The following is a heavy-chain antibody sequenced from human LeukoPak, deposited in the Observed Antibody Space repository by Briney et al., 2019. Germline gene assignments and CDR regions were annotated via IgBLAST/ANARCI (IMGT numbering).Heavy chain of an antibody. Sequence: EASVNVSCKVSGYTLTELSMHWVRQAPGKGLEWMGGFDPEDGETIYAQKFQGRVTMTEDTSTDTAYMELSSLRSEDTAVYYCAIEYYYDSSGYYVFDPWGQGTLVTVSS. D-gene: IGHD3-22*01. CDR1: GYTLTELS. V-gene: IGHV1-24*01. CDR2: FDPEDGET. J-gene: IGHJ5*02. CDR3: AIEYYYDSSGYYVFDP.